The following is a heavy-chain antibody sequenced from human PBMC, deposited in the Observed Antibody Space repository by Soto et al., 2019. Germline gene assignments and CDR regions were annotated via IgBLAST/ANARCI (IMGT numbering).Heavy chain of an antibody. V-gene: IGHV4-61*01. CDR1: GGSVSSGSYY. CDR3: ARAHSGYDPLGMDV. Sequence: QVQLQESGPGLVKPSETLAVTCTVSGGSVSSGSYYWSWIRQPPGKGLEWVGYISDTGSGDYNPSLKSRVTISVHTSKRQFSLRLNSVTAADTAVYYCARAHSGYDPLGMDVWGQGTTVTVSS. J-gene: IGHJ6*02. D-gene: IGHD5-12*01. CDR2: ISDTGSG.